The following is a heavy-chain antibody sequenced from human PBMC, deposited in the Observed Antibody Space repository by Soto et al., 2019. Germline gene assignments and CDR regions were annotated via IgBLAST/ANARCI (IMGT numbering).Heavy chain of an antibody. CDR2: ISGSGGST. V-gene: IGHV3-23*01. D-gene: IGHD5-12*01. J-gene: IGHJ3*02. CDR3: AKAIYGDGYKAFDI. Sequence: LSLTCAASGFTFSSYAMSWVRQAPGKGLEWVSAISGSGGSTYYADSVKGRFTISRDNSKNTLYLQMNSLRAEDTAVYYCAKAIYGDGYKAFDIWGQGTMVTVSS. CDR1: GFTFSSYA.